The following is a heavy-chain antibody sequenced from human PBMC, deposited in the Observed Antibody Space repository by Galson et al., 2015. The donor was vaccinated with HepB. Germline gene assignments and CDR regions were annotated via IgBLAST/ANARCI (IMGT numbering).Heavy chain of an antibody. CDR1: GFTVSSNY. CDR3: ARERRGYTSYYFDY. D-gene: IGHD5-18*01. CDR2: IYSGGST. J-gene: IGHJ4*02. Sequence: SLRLSCAASGFTVSSNYMSWVRQAPGKGLEWVSVIYSGGSTYYADSVKGRFTISRDNSKNTLYLQMNSLRAEDTAVYYCARERRGYTSYYFDYWGQGTLVTVSS. V-gene: IGHV3-66*02.